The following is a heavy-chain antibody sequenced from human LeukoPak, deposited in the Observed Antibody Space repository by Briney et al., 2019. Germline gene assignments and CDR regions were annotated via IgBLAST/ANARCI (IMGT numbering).Heavy chain of an antibody. CDR1: GFTFSSYA. Sequence: PGGSLRLSCAASGFTFSSYAMHWVRQAPGKGLEYVSAISSNGGSTSYANSVKGRFTISRDNSKNTLYLQMGSLRAEDMAVYYCARYCSSTSCYEGYWGQGTLVTVSS. CDR2: ISSNGGST. CDR3: ARYCSSTSCYEGY. D-gene: IGHD2-2*01. J-gene: IGHJ4*02. V-gene: IGHV3-64*01.